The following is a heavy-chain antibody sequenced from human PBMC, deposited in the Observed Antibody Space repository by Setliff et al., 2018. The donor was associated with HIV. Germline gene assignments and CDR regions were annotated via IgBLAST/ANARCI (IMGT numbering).Heavy chain of an antibody. CDR1: GFSISSGFF. D-gene: IGHD4-17*01. CDR2: IYRSGTT. Sequence: SEPLSLTCAVSGFSISSGFFWGWSRQPPGKGLEWIGSIYRSGTTYYNPALKSRVTISVDTSKNQFSLRLTSVTAAATAVYFCARVETTVTSRLDYWGQGTLVTVTS. J-gene: IGHJ4*02. V-gene: IGHV4-38-2*01. CDR3: ARVETTVTSRLDY.